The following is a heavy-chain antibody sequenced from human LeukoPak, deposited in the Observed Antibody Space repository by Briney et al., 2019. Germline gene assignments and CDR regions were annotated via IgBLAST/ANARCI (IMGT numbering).Heavy chain of an antibody. CDR1: GGTFSSYA. V-gene: IGHV1-69*06. D-gene: IGHD6-13*01. CDR2: IIPIFGTA. CDR3: ARAGQQLEFYYYYMDV. Sequence: SVKVSCKASGGTFSSYAISWVRQAPGQGLDWMGGIIPIFGTANYAQKFQGRVTITADKSTSTAYMELSSLRSEDTAVYYCARAGQQLEFYYYYMDVWGKGTTVTVSS. J-gene: IGHJ6*03.